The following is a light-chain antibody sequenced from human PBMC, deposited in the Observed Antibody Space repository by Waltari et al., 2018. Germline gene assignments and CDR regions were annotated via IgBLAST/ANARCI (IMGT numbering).Light chain of an antibody. V-gene: IGKV1-5*03. J-gene: IGKJ2*01. CDR3: QHYRGVPYT. CDR2: KAS. CDR1: QSITSS. Sequence: DIQMTQSPSTLSASVGDRVAITCRASQSITSSLAWYQQKPGKAPKLLIYKASNLESGVPSRFSASGSGTEFTLTISSLQPDDFATYYCQHYRGVPYTFGQGTKLQIK.